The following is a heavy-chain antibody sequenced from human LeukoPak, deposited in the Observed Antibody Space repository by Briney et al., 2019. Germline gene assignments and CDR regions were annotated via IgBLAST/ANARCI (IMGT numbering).Heavy chain of an antibody. CDR3: ARALYYYGSGSYSRHYYYYGMDV. CDR2: INPNSGGT. V-gene: IGHV1-2*02. CDR1: GYTFTGYY. D-gene: IGHD3-10*01. Sequence: ASVKVSCKASGYTFTGYYMHWVRQAPGQGLEWMGWINPNSGGTNYAQKFQGRVTMTRDTSISTAYVELSRLRSDDTAVYYCARALYYYGSGSYSRHYYYYGMDVWGQGTTVTVSS. J-gene: IGHJ6*02.